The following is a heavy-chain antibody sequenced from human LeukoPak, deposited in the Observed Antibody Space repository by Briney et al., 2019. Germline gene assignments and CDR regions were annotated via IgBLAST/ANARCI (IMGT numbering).Heavy chain of an antibody. J-gene: IGHJ4*02. Sequence: GGSLRLSCAASGFTFSSYAMHWVRQAPGKGLEWVAVISYDGSNKYYADSVKGRFTISRDNSKNTLYLQMNSLRAEDTAVYYCARDWIYLDYWGQGTLVTVSS. D-gene: IGHD3-16*02. CDR1: GFTFSSYA. CDR3: ARDWIYLDY. V-gene: IGHV3-30*04. CDR2: ISYDGSNK.